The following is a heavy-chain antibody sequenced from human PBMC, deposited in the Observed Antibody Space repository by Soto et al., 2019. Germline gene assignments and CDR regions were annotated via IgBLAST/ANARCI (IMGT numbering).Heavy chain of an antibody. CDR1: GYTFTSYG. V-gene: IGHV1-18*01. Sequence: QVQLVQSGAEVKKPGASVKVSCKASGYTFTSYGISWVRQAPGQGLEWMGWISAYNDNTNYAQKLQGRVTMTTDTSTSTADRELRSLRSDDTAVYYCARGRRLVIQSGGMDVWGQGTTVTVSS. CDR2: ISAYNDNT. D-gene: IGHD3-9*01. J-gene: IGHJ6*02. CDR3: ARGRRLVIQSGGMDV.